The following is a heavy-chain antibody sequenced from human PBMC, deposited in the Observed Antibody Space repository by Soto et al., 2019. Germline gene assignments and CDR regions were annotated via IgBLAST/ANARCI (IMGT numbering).Heavy chain of an antibody. CDR1: GGSISSSSYY. V-gene: IGHV4-39*01. D-gene: IGHD3-3*01. J-gene: IGHJ3*02. CDR2: IYYSGST. Sequence: QLQLQESGPGLVKPSETLSLTCTVSGGSISSSSYYWGWIRQPPGKGLEWIGSIYYSGSTYYNPSLKSRVTISVDTSKNQISLKLSSVTAADTAVYYCARPQGRFLEWFQDAFDIWGQGTMVTVSS. CDR3: ARPQGRFLEWFQDAFDI.